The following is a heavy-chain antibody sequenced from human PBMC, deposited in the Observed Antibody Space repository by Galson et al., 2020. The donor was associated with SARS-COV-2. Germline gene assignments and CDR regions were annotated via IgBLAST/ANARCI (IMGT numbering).Heavy chain of an antibody. Sequence: GESLKISCAASGFTFRTYWMHWVRQVSGKGLVLVARTNSDGSSAIYADSVKGRFTISRDNAKNTLYLQMNSLRVEDTAVYYCAREGEDTGYDYVMDVWGQGTTVTVSS. CDR2: TNSDGSSA. V-gene: IGHV3-74*01. CDR1: GFTFRTYW. J-gene: IGHJ6*02. CDR3: AREGEDTGYDYVMDV. D-gene: IGHD3-16*01.